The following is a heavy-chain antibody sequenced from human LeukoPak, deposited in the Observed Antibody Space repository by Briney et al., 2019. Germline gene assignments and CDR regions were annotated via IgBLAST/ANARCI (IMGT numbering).Heavy chain of an antibody. CDR3: ARDRWFGELLPPGYYYYCGMDV. D-gene: IGHD3-10*01. Sequence: GASVKVSCKASGYTFTGYYMHWVRQAPGQGLEWMGWINPNSGGTNYAQKFQGWVTMTRDTSISTAYMELSRLRSDDTAVYYCARDRWFGELLPPGYYYYCGMDVWGQGTMVTVSS. V-gene: IGHV1-2*04. J-gene: IGHJ6*02. CDR2: INPNSGGT. CDR1: GYTFTGYY.